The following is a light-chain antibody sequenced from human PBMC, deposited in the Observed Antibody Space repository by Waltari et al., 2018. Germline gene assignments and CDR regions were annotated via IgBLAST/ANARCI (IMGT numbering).Light chain of an antibody. CDR2: RNT. CDR1: NIWNKN. CDR3: QVWDSNIWV. V-gene: IGLV3-9*01. Sequence: SYELTQPLSVSVALGQTARISCAGNNIWNKNVHWYQQKPGQAPVLVIYRNTNWPSEIPERISASTSGNTATLTISRAQAGDEGGYYCQVWDSNIWVFGGGTKLTVL. J-gene: IGLJ3*02.